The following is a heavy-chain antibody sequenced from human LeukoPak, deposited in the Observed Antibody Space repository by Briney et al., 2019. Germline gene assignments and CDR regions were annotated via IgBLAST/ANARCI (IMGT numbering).Heavy chain of an antibody. J-gene: IGHJ4*02. V-gene: IGHV3-21*01. CDR1: GFTFSSYS. D-gene: IGHD6-13*01. Sequence: GGSLRLSCAASGFTFSSYSMNWVRQAPGKGLEWVSSISSSSSYIYYADSVKGRFTISRDNAKNSLYLQMNSLRAEDTAVYYCARDPIAAPYFDYWGQGTLVTVSS. CDR2: ISSSSSYI. CDR3: ARDPIAAPYFDY.